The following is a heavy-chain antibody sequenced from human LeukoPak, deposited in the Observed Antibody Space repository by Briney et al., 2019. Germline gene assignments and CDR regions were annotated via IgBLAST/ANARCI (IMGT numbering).Heavy chain of an antibody. D-gene: IGHD2-21*02. CDR2: ISYDGSNK. CDR3: ARGRGGEAYCGGDCYSGVFSWFDP. V-gene: IGHV3-30*03. J-gene: IGHJ5*02. Sequence: GGSLRLSCAASGFTFSSYGMHWVRQAPGKGLEWVAVISYDGSNKYYADSVKGRFTISRDNSKNTLYLQMNSLRAEDTAVYYCARGRGGEAYCGGDCYSGVFSWFDPWGQGTLVTVSS. CDR1: GFTFSSYG.